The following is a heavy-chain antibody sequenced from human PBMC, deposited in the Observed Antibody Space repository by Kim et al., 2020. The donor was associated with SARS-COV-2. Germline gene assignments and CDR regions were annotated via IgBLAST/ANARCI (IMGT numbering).Heavy chain of an antibody. V-gene: IGHV3-33*06. CDR2: IWYDGSNK. CDR1: GFTFSSYG. CDR3: AKSRGSLRPQGLPGY. D-gene: IGHD4-17*01. Sequence: GGSLRLSCAASGFTFSSYGMHWVRQAPGKGLEWVAVIWYDGSNKYYADSVKGRFTISRDNSKNTLYLQMNSLRAEDTAVYYCAKSRGSLRPQGLPGYWGQGTLVTVSS. J-gene: IGHJ4*02.